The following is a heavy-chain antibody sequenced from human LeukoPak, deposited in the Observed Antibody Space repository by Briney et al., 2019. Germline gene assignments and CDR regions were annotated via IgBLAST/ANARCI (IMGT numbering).Heavy chain of an antibody. Sequence: GGSLRLSCAASGFTFNSYNMNWVRQAPGKGLEWVSSISSSSSNKYYADSVKGRFTISRDNSKNSLYLQMNSLRAEDTAVYYCARGPMVRGPDYWGQGTLVTVSS. J-gene: IGHJ4*02. CDR3: ARGPMVRGPDY. V-gene: IGHV3-21*01. CDR2: ISSSSSNK. CDR1: GFTFNSYN. D-gene: IGHD3-10*01.